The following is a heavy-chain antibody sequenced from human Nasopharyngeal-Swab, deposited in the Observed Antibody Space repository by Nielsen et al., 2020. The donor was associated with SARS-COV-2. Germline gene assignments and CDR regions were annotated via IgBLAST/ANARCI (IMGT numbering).Heavy chain of an antibody. D-gene: IGHD3-3*01. V-gene: IGHV1-18*01. Sequence: ASVKVSCKASGYTFSNYLFSWARQAPGQGLEWVGWINSYTGDTSYAQNLQGRVTLTTDTSTNTAYMELRSLTSDDTAVYYCARVVNGVTGGDYWGQGTLVTVSS. CDR3: ARVVNGVTGGDY. CDR2: INSYTGDT. J-gene: IGHJ4*02. CDR1: GYTFSNYL.